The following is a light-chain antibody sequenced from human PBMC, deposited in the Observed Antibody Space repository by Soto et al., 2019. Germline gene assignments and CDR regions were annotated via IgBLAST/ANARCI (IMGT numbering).Light chain of an antibody. Sequence: VIWMTQSRSLLSAGTRRSLTISCLIGQGISSYLAWYQQKPGKAPKLLIYDASNLETGVPSRFSGSGSGTDCTITISRLEPEDFAVYYCQQSGNSPITFGQGTRLEIK. CDR3: QQSGNSPIT. J-gene: IGKJ5*01. CDR1: QGISSY. V-gene: IGKV1D-8*03. CDR2: DAS.